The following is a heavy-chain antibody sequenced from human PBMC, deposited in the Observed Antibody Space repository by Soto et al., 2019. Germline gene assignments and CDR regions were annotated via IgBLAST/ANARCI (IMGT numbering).Heavy chain of an antibody. CDR1: GGSFSGYY. V-gene: IGHV4-34*01. CDR2: INHSGST. CDR3: ARGRITIFGVVSTYYYYYMDV. D-gene: IGHD3-3*01. J-gene: IGHJ6*03. Sequence: PSETMSLTCAVYGGSFSGYYWSWIRQPPGKGLEWIGEINHSGSTNYNPSLKSRVTISVDTSKNQFSLKLSSVTAADTAVYYCARGRITIFGVVSTYYYYYMDVWGKGTTVTVSS.